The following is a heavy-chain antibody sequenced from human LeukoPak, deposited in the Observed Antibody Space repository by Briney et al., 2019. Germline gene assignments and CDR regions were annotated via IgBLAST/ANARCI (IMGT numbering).Heavy chain of an antibody. CDR2: INHSGST. V-gene: IGHV4-34*01. CDR3: AIGYSGYHE. Sequence: PSETLSLTCAVYGGSFSGYYWSWIRQPPGKGLEWIGEINHSGSTNYNPSLKSRVTISVDTSKNQLSLKLSSVTAADTAVYYCAIGYSGYHEWGQGTLVTVSS. CDR1: GGSFSGYY. J-gene: IGHJ4*02. D-gene: IGHD5-12*01.